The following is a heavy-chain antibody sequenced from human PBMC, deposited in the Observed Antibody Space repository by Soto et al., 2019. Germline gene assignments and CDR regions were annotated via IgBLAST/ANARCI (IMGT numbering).Heavy chain of an antibody. CDR2: INHSGST. D-gene: IGHD1-7*01. Sequence: QVQLHQWGAGLLKPSETLSLTCAVYGGSFSGYYWSWIRQPPGKGLEWIGEINHSGSTNYNPSLKSRVTISVDTSKNQFSLKLSSVTAADTAVYYCARGLRLAGTTAFRFDPWGQGTLVTVSS. CDR1: GGSFSGYY. V-gene: IGHV4-34*01. CDR3: ARGLRLAGTTAFRFDP. J-gene: IGHJ5*02.